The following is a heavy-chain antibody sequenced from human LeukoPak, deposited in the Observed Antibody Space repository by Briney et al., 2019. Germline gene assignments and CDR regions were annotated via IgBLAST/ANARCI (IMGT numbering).Heavy chain of an antibody. D-gene: IGHD6-19*01. J-gene: IGHJ4*02. CDR3: ARDGQWLVRGDY. CDR2: ISSSGSSI. CDR1: GFTFSDYY. Sequence: KSGGSLRLSCAASGFTFSDYYMSWISQAPGKGLEWVSYISSSGSSICYADSVKGRFTISRDNAKNSLYLQMNSLRAEDTAVYYCARDGQWLVRGDYWGQGTLVTVSS. V-gene: IGHV3-11*04.